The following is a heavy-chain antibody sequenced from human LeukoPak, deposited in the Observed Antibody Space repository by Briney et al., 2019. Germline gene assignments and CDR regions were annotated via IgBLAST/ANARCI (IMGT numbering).Heavy chain of an antibody. CDR1: GGSISISSYY. J-gene: IGHJ4*02. CDR3: ARPSYYYDSSGYVEADY. Sequence: SETLSLTCTVSGGSISISSYYWGWIRPPPGKGLEWIGGIYYSGSTYSNPPLTSPVTISVDTSKNQFSLKLSSVTAADTAVYYCARPSYYYDSSGYVEADYWGQGTLVTVSS. CDR2: IYYSGST. D-gene: IGHD3-22*01. V-gene: IGHV4-39*01.